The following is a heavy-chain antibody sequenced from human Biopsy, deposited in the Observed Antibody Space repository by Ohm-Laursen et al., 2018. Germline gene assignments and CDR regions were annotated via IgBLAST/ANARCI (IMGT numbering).Heavy chain of an antibody. CDR2: VSYWGTT. J-gene: IGHJ4*02. D-gene: IGHD3-22*01. Sequence: SQTLSLTCSVSTISITNFGDQWDWIRQAPGKGLEWIGTVSYWGTTHYNPSLTSRVTISIDRSQSQFSMRLSSVAAADTAVYYCARHHNDGSGYHYFDYWGQGIRVSVSS. V-gene: IGHV4-39*01. CDR3: ARHHNDGSGYHYFDY. CDR1: TISITNFGDQ.